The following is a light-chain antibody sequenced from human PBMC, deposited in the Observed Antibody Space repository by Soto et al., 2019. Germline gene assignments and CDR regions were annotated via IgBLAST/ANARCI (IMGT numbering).Light chain of an antibody. Sequence: QSVLTQPASLSGSPGQSITISCTGTSSDVGGYNYVSWYQQHPGKAPKLIIYDVSNRPSGVSNRFSGSKSGNTASLTISGLQAEDEADYYCSSYRASSTTHYVFGTGTKLTVL. J-gene: IGLJ1*01. V-gene: IGLV2-14*03. CDR3: SSYRASSTTHYV. CDR2: DVS. CDR1: SSDVGGYNY.